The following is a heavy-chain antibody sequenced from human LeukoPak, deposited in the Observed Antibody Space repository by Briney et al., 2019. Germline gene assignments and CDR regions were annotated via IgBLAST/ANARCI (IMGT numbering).Heavy chain of an antibody. CDR3: ARGRATAIDY. J-gene: IGHJ4*02. CDR2: INPNSGGT. CDR1: EYTFTGYY. D-gene: IGHD5-18*01. Sequence: GASVKVSFKASEYTFTGYYMHWVRQAPGQGLEGMGWINPNSGGTNYAQKFKGRVTMTRDTSISTAYMELSRLRSDDTAVYYCARGRATAIDYWGQGTLVTVSS. V-gene: IGHV1-2*02.